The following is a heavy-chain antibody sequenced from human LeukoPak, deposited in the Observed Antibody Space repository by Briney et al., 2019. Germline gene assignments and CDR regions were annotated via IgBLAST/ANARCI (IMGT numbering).Heavy chain of an antibody. D-gene: IGHD1-26*01. CDR2: ISGSGGST. J-gene: IGHJ5*02. CDR3: ARDQRSESYYPWGWFDP. Sequence: GGSLRLSCAASGFTFSSYAMSWVRQAPGKGLEWVSAISGSGGSTYYADSVKGRFTISRDNSKNTLYLQMNSLRPEDTAVYYCARDQRSESYYPWGWFDPWGQGTLVTVSS. V-gene: IGHV3-23*01. CDR1: GFTFSSYA.